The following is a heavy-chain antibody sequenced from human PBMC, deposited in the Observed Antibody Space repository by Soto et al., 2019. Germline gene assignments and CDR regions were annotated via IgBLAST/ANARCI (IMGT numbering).Heavy chain of an antibody. CDR1: GGSISSSSYY. V-gene: IGHV4-39*02. CDR3: AREGDFWSGFRWFDP. Sequence: SETLSLTCTVSGGSISSSSYYWGWIRQPPGKGLEWIGSIYYSGSTYYSPSLKSRVTISVDTSKNQFSLKLSSVTAADTAVYYCAREGDFWSGFRWFDPWGQGTLVTVSS. J-gene: IGHJ5*02. CDR2: IYYSGST. D-gene: IGHD3-3*01.